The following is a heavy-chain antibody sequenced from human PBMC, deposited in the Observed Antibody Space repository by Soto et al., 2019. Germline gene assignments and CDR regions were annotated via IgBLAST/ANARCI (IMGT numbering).Heavy chain of an antibody. CDR1: GYTFTSYG. J-gene: IGHJ4*02. V-gene: IGHV1-18*04. CDR3: ATGANFYYDTSRY. CDR2: ISAYNGNT. Sequence: ASVKVSCKASGYTFTSYGISWVRQAPGQGLEWMGWISAYNGNTNYAQKLQGRVTMTRDTSKSTLYLQMTSLRPDDTAVYYCATGANFYYDTSRYWGQGTLVTVSS. D-gene: IGHD3-22*01.